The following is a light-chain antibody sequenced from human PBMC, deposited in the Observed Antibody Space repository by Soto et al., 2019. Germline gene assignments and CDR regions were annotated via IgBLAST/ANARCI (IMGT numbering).Light chain of an antibody. CDR1: QEIYNY. V-gene: IGKV1-33*01. J-gene: IGKJ2*03. CDR3: QQYGNLPFS. CDR2: DAS. Sequence: DIQMTQSPSSLSASVGDRVTITCQASQEIYNYLNWYQQKPGKPPKLLIHDASNLEKGVPSRFSGSGSGTDYTFTISSLQPEDIATYYCQQYGNLPFSFGQGTKLEI.